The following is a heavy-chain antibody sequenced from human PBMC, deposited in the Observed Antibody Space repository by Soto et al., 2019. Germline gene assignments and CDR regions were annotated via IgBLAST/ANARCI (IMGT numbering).Heavy chain of an antibody. CDR1: GGSVRSSSSY. J-gene: IGHJ5*02. Sequence: QLQLQESGPGLVKPSETLSLTCTVSGGSVRSSSSYWGWIRQPPGKGLEWIGRIYYSGSTYYNPSRKSRVTISVDTAKNQFSLKPSPVTAADTAVYDCARQGGTIVVVVAATQEDRFDPGGQGTLVTVSS. CDR2: IYYSGST. V-gene: IGHV4-39*01. CDR3: ARQGGTIVVVVAATQEDRFDP. D-gene: IGHD2-15*01.